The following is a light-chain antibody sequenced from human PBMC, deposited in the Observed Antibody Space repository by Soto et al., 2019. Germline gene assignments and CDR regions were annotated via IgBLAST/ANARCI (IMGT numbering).Light chain of an antibody. J-gene: IGKJ1*01. CDR1: QSVSSN. Sequence: EIVMTQSPATLSVSPGERATLSCRASQSVSSNLAWYQQKPGQAPRLLIYGASTRATGIPARFSGSGSGTEFTLTISSLQSEDFAVYYCLQYNNWPPLFGQGTKV. CDR3: LQYNNWPPL. V-gene: IGKV3-15*01. CDR2: GAS.